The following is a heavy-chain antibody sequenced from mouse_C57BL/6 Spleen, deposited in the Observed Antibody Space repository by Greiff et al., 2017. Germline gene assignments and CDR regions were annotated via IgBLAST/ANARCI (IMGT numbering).Heavy chain of an antibody. CDR1: GYTFTDYE. J-gene: IGHJ4*01. CDR3: TRSAYYYGSSYDAMDY. V-gene: IGHV1-15*01. CDR2: IDPETGGT. D-gene: IGHD1-1*01. Sequence: VQGVESGAELVRPGASVTLSCKASGYTFTDYEMHWVKQTPVHGLEWIGAIDPETGGTAYNQKFKGKAILTADKSSSTAYMELRSLTSEDSAVYYCTRSAYYYGSSYDAMDYWGQGTSVTVSS.